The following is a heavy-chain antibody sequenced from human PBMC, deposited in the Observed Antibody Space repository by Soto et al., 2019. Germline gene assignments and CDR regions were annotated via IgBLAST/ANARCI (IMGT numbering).Heavy chain of an antibody. Sequence: GGSLRLSCAASGFTFSKYAMSWVRQAPGQGLEWVSGVSGSGVSTYYTDSVKGRFTISRDNSKNPLYLQMDSLRAEDTAVYYCAKVYYDSSGYYHSCDYWGQGTLVTVSS. CDR3: AKVYYDSSGYYHSCDY. CDR1: GFTFSKYA. D-gene: IGHD3-22*01. J-gene: IGHJ4*02. CDR2: VSGSGVST. V-gene: IGHV3-23*01.